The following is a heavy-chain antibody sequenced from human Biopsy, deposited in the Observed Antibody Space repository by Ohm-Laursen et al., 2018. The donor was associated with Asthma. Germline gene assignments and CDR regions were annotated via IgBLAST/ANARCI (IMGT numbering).Heavy chain of an antibody. CDR1: GYSLTDLS. V-gene: IGHV1-24*01. J-gene: IGHJ4*02. CDR2: HDLEEGGT. CDR3: ASDFPKDYVRYNFQF. Sequence: SVTASCQVSGYSLTDLSMHWVRQAPGQGLEWMGGHDLEEGGTVNARRFQVRVTMTEDTSTDTAYMEMSSLSSDDTAVYYCASDFPKDYVRYNFQFWGQGTLVTVSS. D-gene: IGHD4-17*01.